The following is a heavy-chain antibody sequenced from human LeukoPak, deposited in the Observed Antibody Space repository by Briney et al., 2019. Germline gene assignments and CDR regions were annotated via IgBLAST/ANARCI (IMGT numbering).Heavy chain of an antibody. D-gene: IGHD3-22*01. V-gene: IGHV1-8*03. CDR3: ARAKGKNSGYPDAFDI. CDR1: GYTFTSYD. J-gene: IGHJ3*02. CDR2: MSPNSGNT. Sequence: GASVKVSCKASGYTFTSYDINWVRQATGQGLEWMGWMSPNSGNTGYAQKFQGRVTITRNTSISTAYMELSSLRSEDTAVYYCARAKGKNSGYPDAFDIWGQGTMVTVSS.